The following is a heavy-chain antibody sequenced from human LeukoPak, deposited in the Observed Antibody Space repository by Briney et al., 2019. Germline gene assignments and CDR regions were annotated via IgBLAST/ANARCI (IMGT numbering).Heavy chain of an antibody. V-gene: IGHV3-7*01. CDR1: GLTFSNFW. Sequence: GGSLRLSCAASGLTFSNFWMTWVRLAPGRGLEWVASVKDDGSDRFYVDSVKGRFTISRDNSKNSLFLQMNSLRAEDTAVYYCARGRSVSHWGRGTLVNVSS. CDR3: ARGRSVSH. J-gene: IGHJ4*02. CDR2: VKDDGSDR. D-gene: IGHD1-1*01.